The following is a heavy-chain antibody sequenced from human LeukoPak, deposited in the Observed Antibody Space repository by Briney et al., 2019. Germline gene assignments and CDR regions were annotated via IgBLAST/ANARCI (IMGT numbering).Heavy chain of an antibody. V-gene: IGHV4-34*01. D-gene: IGHD3-10*01. CDR1: GGSFSGYY. CDR3: ARGIPYGSGKSFYYYGMDV. CDR2: INHSGST. Sequence: SETLSLTCAVYGGSFSGYYWSWIRQPPGRGLEWIGGINHSGSTNYKPSLKSRVTISVDSSKTQVSLNLSSVTAADTAVYYCARGIPYGSGKSFYYYGMDVWGQGTTVTVSS. J-gene: IGHJ6*02.